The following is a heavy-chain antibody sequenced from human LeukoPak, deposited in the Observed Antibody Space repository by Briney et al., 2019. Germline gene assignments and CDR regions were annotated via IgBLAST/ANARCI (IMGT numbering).Heavy chain of an antibody. CDR3: ARAPQLSNPYYYYYGMDV. J-gene: IGHJ6*02. Sequence: SETLSLTCTVSGGSISSYYWSWIRQPPGKGLEWIGYIYYSGSTNYNPSPKSRVTISVDTSKNQFSLKLSSVTAADTAVYYCARAPQLSNPYYYYYGMDVWGQGTTVTVSS. D-gene: IGHD4-11*01. CDR2: IYYSGST. V-gene: IGHV4-59*01. CDR1: GGSISSYY.